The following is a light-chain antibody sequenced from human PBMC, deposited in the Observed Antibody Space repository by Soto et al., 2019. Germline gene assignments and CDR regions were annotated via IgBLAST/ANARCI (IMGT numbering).Light chain of an antibody. CDR2: DAS. J-gene: IGKJ5*01. Sequence: EIVLTQSPATLSLSPGERATLSCRASQSVSSYLAWYQQKPGQAPRLLIYDASNRATGIAARFSGSGSGTDFTLTISSLDPEDFAVYSCQQRSDWPITFGQGTRLEIK. V-gene: IGKV3-11*01. CDR3: QQRSDWPIT. CDR1: QSVSSY.